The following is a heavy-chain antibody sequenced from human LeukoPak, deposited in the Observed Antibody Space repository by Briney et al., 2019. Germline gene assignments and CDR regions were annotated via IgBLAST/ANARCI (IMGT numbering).Heavy chain of an antibody. D-gene: IGHD3-16*01. Sequence: GGSLRLSCAASAFTFSSYGMHWVRQAPGKGLEWVAFIRYDGSNKYYEDSVKGRITISRDNSMNTLYLQMNSLRAEDTAVYYCAKVRWGSDNALDSWGQGTLVTGSS. CDR1: AFTFSSYG. J-gene: IGHJ4*02. CDR3: AKVRWGSDNALDS. V-gene: IGHV3-30*02. CDR2: IRYDGSNK.